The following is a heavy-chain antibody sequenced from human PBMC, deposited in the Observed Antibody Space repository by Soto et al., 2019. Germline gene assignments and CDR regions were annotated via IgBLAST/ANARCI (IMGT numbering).Heavy chain of an antibody. CDR3: AREKEWSQGFDP. V-gene: IGHV3-53*01. D-gene: IGHD3-3*01. CDR2: IFSGGST. CDR1: GFTVSRNY. J-gene: IGHJ5*02. Sequence: GGSLRLSCAASGFTVSRNYMNWARQARGKGLEWVSVIFSGGSTYYADSVKGRFTISRDNSKNTLYLQMNSLRAEDTAVYYCAREKEWSQGFDPWGQGTMITVCS.